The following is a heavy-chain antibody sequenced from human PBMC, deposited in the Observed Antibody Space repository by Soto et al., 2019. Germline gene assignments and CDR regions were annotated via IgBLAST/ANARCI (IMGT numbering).Heavy chain of an antibody. V-gene: IGHV3-11*01. CDR1: GFNLRDFY. D-gene: IGHD1-26*01. CDR3: ARNSEHFDF. CDR2: IGSSSKTI. J-gene: IGHJ4*02. Sequence: GALRLSCAASGFNLRDFYMSWIRQAPGKGLEWVAYIGSSSKTIVYSDSVRGRFTISRDNAESSLYLQMNSLQAGDTALYYCARNSEHFDFWGQGTLVTVSS.